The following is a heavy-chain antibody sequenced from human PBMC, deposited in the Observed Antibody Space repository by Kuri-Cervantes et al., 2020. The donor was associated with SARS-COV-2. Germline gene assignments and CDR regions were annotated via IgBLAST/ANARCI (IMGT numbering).Heavy chain of an antibody. CDR1: GYTFTGYY. CDR3: ARSPPYIAAAGTGMKD. Sequence: ASVKVSCKASGYTFTGYYMHWVRQAPGQGLEWMGWINPNSGGTNYAQKFQGRVTMTRDTSISTAYMELSRLRSDDTAVYYCARSPPYIAAAGTGMKDWGQGTLVTVSS. J-gene: IGHJ4*02. CDR2: INPNSGGT. V-gene: IGHV1-2*02. D-gene: IGHD6-13*01.